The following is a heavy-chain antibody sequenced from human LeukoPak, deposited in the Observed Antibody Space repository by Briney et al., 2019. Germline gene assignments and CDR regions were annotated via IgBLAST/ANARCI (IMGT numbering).Heavy chain of an antibody. CDR2: ISGSGGSI. D-gene: IGHD5-24*01. J-gene: IGHJ4*02. Sequence: GGSLGLSCTASGFTFSNYAMSWVRQAPGKVLEWVSGISGSGGSIRYADSVKGRFIISRDNSKNTLYLQMNSLRAEDTAVYYCAKGGDGYNYYFDYWGQETLVTVSS. CDR1: GFTFSNYA. CDR3: AKGGDGYNYYFDY. V-gene: IGHV3-23*01.